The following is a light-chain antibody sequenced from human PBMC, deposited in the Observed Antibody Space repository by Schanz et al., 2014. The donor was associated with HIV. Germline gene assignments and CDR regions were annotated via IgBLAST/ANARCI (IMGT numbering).Light chain of an antibody. CDR3: SSYGGNNNLV. V-gene: IGLV2-8*01. CDR1: SGDVSVHNY. J-gene: IGLJ2*01. Sequence: QSALTQPPAASGSPGQSVTISCTEASGDVSVHNYVFWYQQHPGKAPKLIIFDVSERPSAVPDRFSGSKSGNTASLTVSGLQPEDEADYYCSSYGGNNNLVFGGGTKLTVL. CDR2: DVS.